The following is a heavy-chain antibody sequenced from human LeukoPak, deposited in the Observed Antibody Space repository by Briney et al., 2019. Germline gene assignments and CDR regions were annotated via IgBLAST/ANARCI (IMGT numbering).Heavy chain of an antibody. D-gene: IGHD1-1*01. CDR1: GGSISSSTYY. Sequence: PSETLSLTCTVSGGSISSSTYYWGWIRQPPGKGLEWIGSIYYSGSTYYNPSLKSRVTMSVDTSKNQFSLKLSSVIAADTAVYYCARDRGTWNDDGFDYWGQGTLVTVSS. V-gene: IGHV4-39*07. CDR2: IYYSGST. CDR3: ARDRGTWNDDGFDY. J-gene: IGHJ4*02.